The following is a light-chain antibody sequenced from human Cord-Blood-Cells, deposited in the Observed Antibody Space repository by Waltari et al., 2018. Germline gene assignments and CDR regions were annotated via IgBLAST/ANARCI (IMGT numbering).Light chain of an antibody. CDR2: YVS. CDR1: TSDVGGYNF. V-gene: IGLV2-11*01. Sequence: QSALPQPRAVSASPGQPVTISRTGTTSDVGGYNFVSWYQHHPGKAPKLMIYYVSKRPSGVPDRFSGSKSGNTASLTISGLQAEDEADYYCCSYAGSYTVVFGGGTKLTVL. J-gene: IGLJ2*01. CDR3: CSYAGSYTVV.